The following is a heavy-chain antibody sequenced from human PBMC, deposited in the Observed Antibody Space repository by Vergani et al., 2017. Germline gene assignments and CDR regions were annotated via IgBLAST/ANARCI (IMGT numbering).Heavy chain of an antibody. V-gene: IGHV1-18*01. J-gene: IGHJ6*02. CDR2: ISAYNGNT. D-gene: IGHD3-3*01. CDR1: GYTFTSYG. Sequence: QVKLVQSGAEVKKPGASVKVSCKASGYTFTSYGISWVRKAPGQGLEWMGWISAYNGNTNYAQKLQCRVTMTTDTSTSAAYMELRSLRSDDTAVYYFASDYRFYGMDVWGQGTTVTVSS. CDR3: ASDYRFYGMDV.